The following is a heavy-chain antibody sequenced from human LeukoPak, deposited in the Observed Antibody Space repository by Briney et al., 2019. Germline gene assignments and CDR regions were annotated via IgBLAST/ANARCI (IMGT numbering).Heavy chain of an antibody. V-gene: IGHV3-23*01. D-gene: IGHD1-26*01. CDR3: ARERWELRGLIDY. Sequence: PGGSLRLSCAASGFTFDDYGMSWVRQAPGKGLEWVSGITGSGGSTYYADSVKGRFTISRDNSKNTLYLQMNSLRAEDTAVYYCARERWELRGLIDYWGQGTLVTVSS. CDR2: ITGSGGST. J-gene: IGHJ4*02. CDR1: GFTFDDYG.